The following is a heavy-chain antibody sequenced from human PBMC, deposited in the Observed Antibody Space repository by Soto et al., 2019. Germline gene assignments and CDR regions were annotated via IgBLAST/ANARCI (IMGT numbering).Heavy chain of an antibody. V-gene: IGHV1-46*04. CDR1: GYTFTSYY. Sequence: QVQLVQSGAEVKKPGASVKVSCKASGYTFTSYYMHWVRQAPGQGLEWMGIINPSGGSTSYAQKLQARVTMTRDTPPSTVYMELSSLGSEDTAVYYCASSSLRVVVTACYGMDVWGQGTTVTVSS. CDR3: ASSSLRVVVTACYGMDV. D-gene: IGHD2-21*02. J-gene: IGHJ6*02. CDR2: INPSGGST.